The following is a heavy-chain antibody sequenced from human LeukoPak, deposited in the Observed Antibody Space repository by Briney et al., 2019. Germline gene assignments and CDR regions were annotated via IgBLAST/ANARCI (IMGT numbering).Heavy chain of an antibody. V-gene: IGHV3-23*01. Sequence: GGSLRLSCAASGFTFSSYAMSWVRQAPGKGLEWVSAISNSGGSTYYADSVKGRFTISRDNSKNTLYLQMNSLRAEDAAVYYCAKVLQYYYYGMDVWGQGTTVTVSS. CDR2: ISNSGGST. CDR3: AKVLQYYYYGMDV. J-gene: IGHJ6*02. CDR1: GFTFSSYA. D-gene: IGHD5-24*01.